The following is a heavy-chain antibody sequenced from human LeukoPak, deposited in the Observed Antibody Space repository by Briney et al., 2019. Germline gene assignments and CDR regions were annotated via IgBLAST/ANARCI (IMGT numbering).Heavy chain of an antibody. V-gene: IGHV3-30*18. D-gene: IGHD3-16*01. J-gene: IGHJ6*02. CDR1: GFTFSSYG. CDR3: AKDLAPDYYYYGMDV. CDR2: ISYDGSNK. Sequence: PGGSLRLSCAASGFTFSSYGMHWVRRAPGKGLEWVAVISYDGSNKYYADSVKGRFTISRDNSKNTLYLQMNSLRAEDTAVYYCAKDLAPDYYYYGMDVWGQGTTVTVSS.